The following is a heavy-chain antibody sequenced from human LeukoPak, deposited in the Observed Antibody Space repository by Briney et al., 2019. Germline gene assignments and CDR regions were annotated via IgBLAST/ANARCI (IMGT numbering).Heavy chain of an antibody. D-gene: IGHD3-22*01. V-gene: IGHV3-30-3*01. Sequence: GGSLRLSCAASGFTFSSYAMHWVRQAPGKGLEWVAVISYDGSNKYYADSVKGRFTISRDNSKNTLYLQMNSLRAEDTAVYYCARGGITMIVVVISDYYYGMDVWGQGTTVTVSS. CDR2: ISYDGSNK. J-gene: IGHJ6*02. CDR3: ARGGITMIVVVISDYYYGMDV. CDR1: GFTFSSYA.